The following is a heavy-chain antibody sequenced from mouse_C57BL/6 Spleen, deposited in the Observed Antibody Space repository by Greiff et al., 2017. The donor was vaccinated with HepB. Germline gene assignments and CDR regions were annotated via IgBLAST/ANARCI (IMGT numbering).Heavy chain of an antibody. V-gene: IGHV1-81*01. CDR3: ARKGYYGSSYGYFDV. CDR1: GYTFTSYG. J-gene: IGHJ1*03. Sequence: VQLQQSGAELARPGASVKLSCKASGYTFTSYGISWVKQRTGQGLEWIGEIYPRSGNTYYNEKFKGKATLTADKSSSTAYMELRSLTSEDSAVYCCARKGYYGSSYGYFDVWGTGTTVTVSS. D-gene: IGHD1-1*01. CDR2: IYPRSGNT.